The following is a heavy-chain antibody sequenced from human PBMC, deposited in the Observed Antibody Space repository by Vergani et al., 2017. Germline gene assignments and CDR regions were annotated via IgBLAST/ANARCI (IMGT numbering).Heavy chain of an antibody. D-gene: IGHD2-15*01. J-gene: IGHJ4*02. Sequence: QVQLQQWGAGLLKPSETLSLTCAVYGGSFSGYYWSWIRQPPGKGLEWIGEINHSGSTNYNPSLKIRVTISVDTSKNQFSLKLSSVTAAETAVYYCASSNVLGYCSGGSCYPGATFDYWGQGSLVTVSS. V-gene: IGHV4-34*01. CDR1: GGSFSGYY. CDR3: ASSNVLGYCSGGSCYPGATFDY. CDR2: INHSGST.